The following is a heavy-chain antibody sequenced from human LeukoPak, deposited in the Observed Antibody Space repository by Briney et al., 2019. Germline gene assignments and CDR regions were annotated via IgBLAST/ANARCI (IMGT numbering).Heavy chain of an antibody. CDR2: INPSGGST. CDR1: GYTFINYY. D-gene: IGHD6-13*01. V-gene: IGHV1-46*01. Sequence: ASVKVSCKASGYTFINYYMHWVRQAPGQGLEWMGIINPSGGSTTYAQKFQGRVTTTRDMSTSTVYMELSSLRSEDSAVYYCARVYYSSPRAWFDYWGQGTLVTVSS. J-gene: IGHJ5*01. CDR3: ARVYYSSPRAWFDY.